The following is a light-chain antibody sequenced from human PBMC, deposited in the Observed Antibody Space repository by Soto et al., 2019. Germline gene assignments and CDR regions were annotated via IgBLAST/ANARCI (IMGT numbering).Light chain of an antibody. J-gene: IGLJ1*01. CDR1: SSDVGGYNY. CDR3: SSYRSSSTLYV. CDR2: DVN. V-gene: IGLV2-14*01. Sequence: QSVLTQPASVSWSPGQSITISCTGTSSDVGGYNYVSWYQQHPGKAPKLMIYDVNNRPSGVSNRFSGSKSGNTASLTISGLQAEDEADYYCSSYRSSSTLYVFGTGTKVTVL.